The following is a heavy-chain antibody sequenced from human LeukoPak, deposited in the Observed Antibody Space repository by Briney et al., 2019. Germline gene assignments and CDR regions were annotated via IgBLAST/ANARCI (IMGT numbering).Heavy chain of an antibody. D-gene: IGHD3-16*02. Sequence: GGSLRLSCAASGFTFSSYSMNWVRQAPGKGLEWVSSISRSSSNIYYADSLKGRFTISRDNAKNSLYLQMNSLRAEDTAVYYCARIVDYWGQGTLVAVSS. V-gene: IGHV3-21*01. J-gene: IGHJ4*02. CDR1: GFTFSSYS. CDR2: ISRSSSNI. CDR3: ARIVDY.